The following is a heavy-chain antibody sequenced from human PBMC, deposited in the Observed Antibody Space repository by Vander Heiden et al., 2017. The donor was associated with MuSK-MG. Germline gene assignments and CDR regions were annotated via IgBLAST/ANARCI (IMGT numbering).Heavy chain of an antibody. CDR2: IWFDGTKTHT. Sequence: EVQLVESGGGLVQPGGSLRLSCSASGFTVSTYWMHWVRQAPGKGLVWVSRIWFDGTKTHTNYADSVKGRFTISRDNAENTVYMQMNSLRVEDTAVYYCARDYNGGNIGNWFDPWGQGTLVTVSS. D-gene: IGHD2-15*01. J-gene: IGHJ5*02. CDR1: GFTVSTYW. V-gene: IGHV3-74*01. CDR3: ARDYNGGNIGNWFDP.